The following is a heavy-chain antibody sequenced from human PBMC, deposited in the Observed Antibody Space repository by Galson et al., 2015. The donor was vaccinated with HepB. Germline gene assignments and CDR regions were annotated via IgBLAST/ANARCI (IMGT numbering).Heavy chain of an antibody. J-gene: IGHJ6*02. CDR1: GYTFTSYY. V-gene: IGHV1-46*01. CDR3: ASEVDSSGYYLSQPTATPQYGMDV. CDR2: INPSGGST. D-gene: IGHD3-22*01. Sequence: SVKVSCKASGYTFTSYYMHWVRQAPGQGLEWMGIINPSGGSTSYAQKFQGRVTMTRDTSTSTVYMELSSLRSEDTAVYYCASEVDSSGYYLSQPTATPQYGMDVWGQGTTVTVSS.